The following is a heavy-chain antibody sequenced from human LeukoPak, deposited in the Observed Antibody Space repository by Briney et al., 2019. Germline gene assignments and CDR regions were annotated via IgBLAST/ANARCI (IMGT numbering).Heavy chain of an antibody. CDR3: ARDHGQNNWFDP. CDR1: GGSISSYY. J-gene: IGHJ5*02. CDR2: IYYSGST. Sequence: SETLSLTCTVSGGSISSYYWSWIRQPPGKGLEWIGYIYYSGSTNYNPSLKSRVTISVDTSKNQFSLKLSSVTAADTAVYYCARDHGQNNWFDPWGQGTLVTVSS. V-gene: IGHV4-59*12.